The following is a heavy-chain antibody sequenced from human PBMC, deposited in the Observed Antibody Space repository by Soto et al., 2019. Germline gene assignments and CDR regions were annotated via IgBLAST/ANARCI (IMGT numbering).Heavy chain of an antibody. CDR3: AREFTDIVVVVAATPNYYYYGMDG. CDR2: IWYDGSNK. Sequence: QVQLVESGGGVVQPGRSLRLSCAASGFTFSSYGMHWVRQAPGKGLEWVAVIWYDGSNKYYADSVKGRFTISRDNSKNTLYLHMNSLRAEDTAVYYCAREFTDIVVVVAATPNYYYYGMDGWGQGTTVTVSS. D-gene: IGHD2-15*01. J-gene: IGHJ6*02. CDR1: GFTFSSYG. V-gene: IGHV3-33*01.